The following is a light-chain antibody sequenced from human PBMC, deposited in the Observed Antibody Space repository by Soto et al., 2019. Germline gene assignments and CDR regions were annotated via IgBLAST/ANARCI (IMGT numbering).Light chain of an antibody. Sequence: DIQVTQSPSSLSASVGDTITIACRASQSISTYLNWYQQEPGKAPILLIYAASTLQKGVPSRFSGSGSGTDFTLTINSLHPEVFAIYYCQQSYSTPFTFGPGTKVDVK. CDR3: QQSYSTPFT. CDR2: AAS. V-gene: IGKV1-39*01. J-gene: IGKJ3*01. CDR1: QSISTY.